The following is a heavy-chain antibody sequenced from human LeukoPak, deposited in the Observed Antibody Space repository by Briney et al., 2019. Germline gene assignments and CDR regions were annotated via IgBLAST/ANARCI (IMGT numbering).Heavy chain of an antibody. CDR3: ASRVYGLGSFNY. CDR2: IYNSGTT. V-gene: IGHV4-39*01. D-gene: IGHD3-10*01. CDR1: GDTISSTSYY. J-gene: IGHJ4*01. Sequence: SETLSLTCTVSGDTISSTSYYWDRIRQPPGKGLEWIGSIYNSGTTYYNPSLKSRVTISVDTSKNQFSLKVSSVTAADTAVYYCASRVYGLGSFNYWGQGTLVTVSS.